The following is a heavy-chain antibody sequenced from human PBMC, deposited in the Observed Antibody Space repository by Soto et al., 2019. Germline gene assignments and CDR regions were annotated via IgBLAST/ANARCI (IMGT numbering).Heavy chain of an antibody. V-gene: IGHV4-30-4*01. CDR1: GGSISSGDYY. CDR2: IYYSGST. D-gene: IGHD3-10*01. Sequence: LSLTCTVSGGSISSGDYYWSWIRQPPGKGLEWIGYIYYSGSTYYNPSLKSRVTISVDTSKNQFSLKLSSVTAADTAVYYCAREAYYGSGSPNWFDPWGQGTLVTVSS. J-gene: IGHJ5*02. CDR3: AREAYYGSGSPNWFDP.